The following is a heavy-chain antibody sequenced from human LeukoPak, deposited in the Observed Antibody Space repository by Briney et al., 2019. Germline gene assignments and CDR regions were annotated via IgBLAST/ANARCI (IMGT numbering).Heavy chain of an antibody. CDR3: AREGDSGSYQGLDY. V-gene: IGHV1-18*04. CDR1: GYTFTGYY. Sequence: ASVKVSCKASGYTFTGYYMHWVRQAPGQGLEWMGWISAYNGNTNYAQKLQGRVTMTTDTSTSTAYMELRSLRSDDTAVYYCAREGDSGSYQGLDYWGQGTLVTVSS. D-gene: IGHD1-26*01. J-gene: IGHJ4*02. CDR2: ISAYNGNT.